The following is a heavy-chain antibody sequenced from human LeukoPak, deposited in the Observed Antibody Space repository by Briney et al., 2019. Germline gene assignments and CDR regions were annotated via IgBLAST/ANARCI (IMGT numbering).Heavy chain of an antibody. V-gene: IGHV3-30*03. D-gene: IGHD6-19*01. CDR2: LSWDGTDK. Sequence: GRSLRLSCAASGFIFSTYAMHWVRQAPGKGLEWVAVLSWDGTDKCHADSVKGRFTISRDNSKNTLYLQMNSLRVEDTAVYYCARDIRTSGWYGPDSWGQGTLVTVSS. CDR1: GFIFSTYA. J-gene: IGHJ4*02. CDR3: ARDIRTSGWYGPDS.